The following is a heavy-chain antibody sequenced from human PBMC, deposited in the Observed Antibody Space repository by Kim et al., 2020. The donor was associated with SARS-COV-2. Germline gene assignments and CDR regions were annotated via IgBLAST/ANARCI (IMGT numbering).Heavy chain of an antibody. CDR3: ARFDSSGIYYYYYYGMDV. CDR1: GFTFSSYA. CDR2: ISGTGGRI. J-gene: IGHJ6*02. D-gene: IGHD6-19*01. Sequence: GGSLRLSCAASGFTFSSYAMSWVRQAPGKGLEWVSAISGTGGRIYYADSVKGRFTISRDNSKNTLYLQMNSLRGEDTAVYYCARFDSSGIYYYYYYGMDVWGQGTTVTVSS. V-gene: IGHV3-23*01.